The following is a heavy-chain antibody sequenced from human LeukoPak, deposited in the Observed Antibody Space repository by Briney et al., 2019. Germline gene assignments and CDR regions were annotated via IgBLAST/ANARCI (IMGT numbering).Heavy chain of an antibody. CDR1: GFTFSSYS. Sequence: GGSLRLSCAASGFTFSSYSMNWVRRAPGKGLEWVSSISSSSSYIYYADSVKGRFTISRDNAKNSLYLQMNSLRAEDTAVYYCARDYSSSWYGGYYFDYWGQGTLVTVSS. D-gene: IGHD6-13*01. V-gene: IGHV3-21*01. CDR3: ARDYSSSWYGGYYFDY. J-gene: IGHJ4*02. CDR2: ISSSSSYI.